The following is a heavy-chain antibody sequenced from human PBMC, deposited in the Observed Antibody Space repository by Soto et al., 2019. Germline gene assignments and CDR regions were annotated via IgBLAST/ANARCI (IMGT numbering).Heavy chain of an antibody. Sequence: EVQLLESGGGLVQPGGSLRLSCAASGFTFSSYAMSWVRQAPGKGLEWVSAISGNGGSTYYADSVKGRFTISRDNSKNTLYLQMNSLRAEDTAVYYCAKDANEPGTTGNVLDYWGQGTLVTVSS. CDR3: AKDANEPGTTGNVLDY. J-gene: IGHJ4*02. CDR1: GFTFSSYA. CDR2: ISGNGGST. D-gene: IGHD1-1*01. V-gene: IGHV3-23*01.